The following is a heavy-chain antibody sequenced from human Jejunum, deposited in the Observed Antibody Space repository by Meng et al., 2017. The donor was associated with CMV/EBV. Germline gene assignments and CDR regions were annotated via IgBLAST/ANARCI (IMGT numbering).Heavy chain of an antibody. V-gene: IGHV4-34*01. J-gene: IGHJ4*02. CDR2: INYXXXX. Sequence: QVQLXXXGAAVCKAWEVLSLTCAVYGGSLTGYLCSXXRQSXGKGMEWIXGINYXXXXXXNPSXXXRVTXXXDAXXXXXSLXLXXVTAXXXAVYYCARRVGSGKYFFDYWSQGTLVTVSS. CDR3: ARRVGSGKYFFDY. CDR1: GGSLTGYL. D-gene: IGHD3-10*01.